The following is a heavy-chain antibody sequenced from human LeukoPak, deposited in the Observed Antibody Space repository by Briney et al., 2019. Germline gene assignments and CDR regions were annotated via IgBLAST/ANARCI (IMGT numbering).Heavy chain of an antibody. J-gene: IGHJ4*02. CDR3: AGERRVGYSYGFGY. V-gene: IGHV1-8*01. D-gene: IGHD5-18*01. CDR1: GYTFPRYD. CDR2: MNPNSGNT. Sequence: SVTVSYKASGYTFPRYDINWVRQAAGQGLEWMGWMNPNSGNTGYAQKFQGTVTMTRNTSISTAYMELSSLRSEDTAVYYCAGERRVGYSYGFGYWGQGTLVTVSS.